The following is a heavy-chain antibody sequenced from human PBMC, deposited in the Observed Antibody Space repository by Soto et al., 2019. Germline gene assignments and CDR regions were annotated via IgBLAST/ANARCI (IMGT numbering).Heavy chain of an antibody. J-gene: IGHJ4*02. D-gene: IGHD6-13*01. CDR1: GFTFSSYW. Sequence: EVQLVESGGGLVQPGGSLRLSCAASGFTFSSYWMHWVRQAPGKGLVWVARIHDDGSITNYADSVKGRFTISSDNAKNPLYLQMNRLRAADTAVYYCGRVPAAAAGIGIDHWGQGILGTVSS. CDR2: IHDDGSIT. CDR3: GRVPAAAAGIGIDH. V-gene: IGHV3-74*01.